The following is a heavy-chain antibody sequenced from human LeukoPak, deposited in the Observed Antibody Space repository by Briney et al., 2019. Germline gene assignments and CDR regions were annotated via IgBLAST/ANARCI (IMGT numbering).Heavy chain of an antibody. J-gene: IGHJ6*03. V-gene: IGHV4-34*01. CDR1: GGSFSGYY. CDR3: ARQGWSIPRVYGSGTIRKGWGNYMDV. CDR2: INHSGST. Sequence: PSETLSLTCAVYGGSFSGYYWSWIRQPPGKGLEWIGEINHSGSTNYNPSLKSRVTISVDTSKNQFSLKLSSVTAADTAVYYCARQGWSIPRVYGSGTIRKGWGNYMDVWGKGTTVTISS. D-gene: IGHD3-10*01.